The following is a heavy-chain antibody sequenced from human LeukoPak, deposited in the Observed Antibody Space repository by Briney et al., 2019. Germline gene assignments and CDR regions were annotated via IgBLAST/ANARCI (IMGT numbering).Heavy chain of an antibody. J-gene: IGHJ5*02. Sequence: ASVKVPCKASGYTFTGYYMHWVRQAPGQGLEWMGWINPNSGGTNYAQKFQGRVTMTRDTSISTAYMELSRLRSDDTAVYYCAREARVTRSWFDPWGQGTLVTVSS. CDR1: GYTFTGYY. CDR3: AREARVTRSWFDP. CDR2: INPNSGGT. D-gene: IGHD4-17*01. V-gene: IGHV1-2*02.